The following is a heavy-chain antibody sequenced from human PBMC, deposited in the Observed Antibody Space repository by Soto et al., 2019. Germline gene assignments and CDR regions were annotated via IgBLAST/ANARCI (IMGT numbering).Heavy chain of an antibody. J-gene: IGHJ5*02. D-gene: IGHD2-21*02. CDR2: ISSSGNTI. CDR1: GFMFSDYY. Sequence: QVQLVESGGGLVQPGGSLRLSCAVSGFMFSDYYMAWIRQAPGKGLEWISYISSSGNTIYYADSVKGRFTVSRDNANSTLLLKMNSLRAYDTSLYYCARGVRSSLTAIGGFDPWGQGTLVTVSS. V-gene: IGHV3-11*01. CDR3: ARGVRSSLTAIGGFDP.